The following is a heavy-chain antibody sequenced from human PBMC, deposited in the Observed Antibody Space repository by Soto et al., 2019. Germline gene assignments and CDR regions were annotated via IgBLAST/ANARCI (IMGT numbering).Heavy chain of an antibody. CDR3: AKPMVTDFDY. D-gene: IGHD4-17*01. CDR2: ISDSGDMT. V-gene: IGHV3-23*01. CDR1: GFTFISYA. J-gene: IGHJ4*02. Sequence: GGSLRLSCAASGFTFISYAFIFCRQAPKKGLEWVSSISDSGDMTYYADSVKGRFTISRDNSKNTLYLQMNSLRAEDTAVYYCAKPMVTDFDYWGQGTLVTVSS.